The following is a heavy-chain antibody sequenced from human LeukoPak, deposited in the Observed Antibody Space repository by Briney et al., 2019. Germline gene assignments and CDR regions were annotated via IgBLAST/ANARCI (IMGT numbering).Heavy chain of an antibody. V-gene: IGHV4-39*01. D-gene: IGHD2-15*01. CDR3: ARRAGGWFDY. J-gene: IGHJ4*02. Sequence: SETLSLTCTVSGGSVSSSSYHWDWIRQPPGKGLEWIGSIYYSGSTYYNPSLKNRVTISVDTSKNQFSLKLSSVSAADTAVYHCARRAGGWFDYWGQGTLVTVSS. CDR1: GGSVSSSSYH. CDR2: IYYSGST.